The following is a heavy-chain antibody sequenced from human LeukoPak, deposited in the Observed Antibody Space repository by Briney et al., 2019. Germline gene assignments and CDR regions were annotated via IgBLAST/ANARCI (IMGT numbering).Heavy chain of an antibody. J-gene: IGHJ6*02. D-gene: IGHD6-13*01. Sequence: SETLSLTCTVSGGSISSYYWSWIRQPAGKGLEWIGRIYTSGSTNYNPSLKSRVTMSVDTSKNQFSLKLSSVTAADTAVYYCARDLLAAAASRSRHYYYGMDVWGQGTTVTVSS. CDR2: IYTSGST. CDR3: ARDLLAAAASRSRHYYYGMDV. CDR1: GGSISSYY. V-gene: IGHV4-4*07.